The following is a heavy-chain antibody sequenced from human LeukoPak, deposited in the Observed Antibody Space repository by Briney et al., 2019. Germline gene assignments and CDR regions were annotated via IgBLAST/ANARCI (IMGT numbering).Heavy chain of an antibody. CDR3: ARHEFDSGSLPYFDY. V-gene: IGHV4-59*08. J-gene: IGHJ4*02. D-gene: IGHD3-10*01. CDR2: IYYSGST. Sequence: SETLSLTCTVSGGSISSYYWSWFRQPPGKGLEWIGYIYYSGSTNYNPPLKSRVTISVDTSKNQFSLKLSAVTAADTAVYYCARHEFDSGSLPYFDYWGQGILVTVSS. CDR1: GGSISSYY.